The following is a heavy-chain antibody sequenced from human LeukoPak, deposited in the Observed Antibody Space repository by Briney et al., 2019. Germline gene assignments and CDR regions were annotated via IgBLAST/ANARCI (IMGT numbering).Heavy chain of an antibody. D-gene: IGHD6-6*01. V-gene: IGHV1-18*01. CDR1: GYTFTSYG. CDR2: ISAYNGNT. J-gene: IGHJ4*02. CDR3: ARDLIGDSSSSSSGY. Sequence: ASVKVSCKASGYTFTSYGISWVRQAPGQGLEWMGWISAYNGNTNYAQKLQGRVTMTTDTSTSTAYMELRSLRSDDTAVYYCARDLIGDSSSSSSGYWGQGTLVTFSS.